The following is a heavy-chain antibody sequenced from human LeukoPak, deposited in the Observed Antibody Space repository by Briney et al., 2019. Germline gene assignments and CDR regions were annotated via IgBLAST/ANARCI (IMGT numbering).Heavy chain of an antibody. CDR2: ISGSGGST. V-gene: IGHV3-23*01. D-gene: IGHD2-21*02. Sequence: PGGSLRLSCAASGFTFSSYAVSWVRQAPGKGLEWVSAISGSGGSTYYADSVKGRFTISRDNSKNTLHLQMNSLRAEDTAVYYCAKDRGVTAIPNHFDYWGQGTLVTVSS. J-gene: IGHJ4*02. CDR3: AKDRGVTAIPNHFDY. CDR1: GFTFSSYA.